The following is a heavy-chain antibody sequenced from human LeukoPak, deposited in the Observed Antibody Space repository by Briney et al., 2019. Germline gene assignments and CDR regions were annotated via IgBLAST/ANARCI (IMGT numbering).Heavy chain of an antibody. V-gene: IGHV3-11*04. CDR2: IGDDGTTI. CDR1: GFTFTDYY. D-gene: IGHD5-18*01. CDR3: ARGGYNYGSVFDY. J-gene: IGHJ4*02. Sequence: GGSLRLSCSASGFTFTDYYMSWIRQAPGKGLEWVSYIGDDGTTIHYADSVKGRFTISRDNAKNSLSLQMNSLRAEDTAVYYCARGGYNYGSVFDYWGQGTLVTVSS.